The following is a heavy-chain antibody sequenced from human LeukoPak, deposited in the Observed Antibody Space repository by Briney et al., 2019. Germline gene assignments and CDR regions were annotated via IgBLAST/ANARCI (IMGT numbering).Heavy chain of an antibody. V-gene: IGHV1-69*05. CDR2: IIPIFGTA. J-gene: IGHJ4*02. CDR3: ARVGYYYDSSADEGYFDY. CDR1: GGTFSSYA. Sequence: SVKVSCKASGGTFSSYAISWVRQAPGQGLEWMGRIIPIFGTANYAQKFQGRVTITTDASTSTAYMELSSLTSEDPAMYYCARVGYYYDSSADEGYFDYWGQGTLVTVSS. D-gene: IGHD3-22*01.